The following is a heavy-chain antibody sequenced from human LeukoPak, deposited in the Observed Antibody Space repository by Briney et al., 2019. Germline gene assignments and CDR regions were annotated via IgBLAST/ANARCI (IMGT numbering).Heavy chain of an antibody. J-gene: IGHJ6*03. Sequence: ASVKVSCKASGYTFTSYAMNWVRQAPGQGLEWMRWINTNTGNPTYAQGFTGRFVFSLDTSVSTAYLQISSLKAEDTAVYYCAREFSSSRDYYYYYYMDVWGKGTTVTVSS. V-gene: IGHV7-4-1*02. CDR3: AREFSSSRDYYYYYYMDV. CDR2: INTNTGNP. D-gene: IGHD6-6*01. CDR1: GYTFTSYA.